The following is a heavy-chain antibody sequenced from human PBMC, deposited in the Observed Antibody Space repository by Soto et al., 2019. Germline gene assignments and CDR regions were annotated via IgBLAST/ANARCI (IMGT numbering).Heavy chain of an antibody. D-gene: IGHD3-22*01. CDR2: IYYSGST. V-gene: IGHV4-30-4*01. CDR1: GGSISSGDYY. Sequence: PSETLSLTCTVSGGSISSGDYYWSWIRQPPGKGLEWIGYIYYSGSTYYNPSLKSRVTISVDTSKNQFSLKLSSVTAADTAVYYSAIGHYYYDSSGYYTPFDYWGQGTLVTVSS. CDR3: AIGHYYYDSSGYYTPFDY. J-gene: IGHJ4*02.